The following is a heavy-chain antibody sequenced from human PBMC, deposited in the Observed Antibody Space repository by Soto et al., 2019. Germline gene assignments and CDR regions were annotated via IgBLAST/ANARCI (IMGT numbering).Heavy chain of an antibody. V-gene: IGHV1-69*01. CDR3: AGEGFNDDILPGYRFYNWFDP. CDR2: IVLIVGTA. Sequence: QVQLVQSGAEVKKPGSSVKVSCKASGGTFSSYAISWVRHAPGQGLEWMGGIVLIVGTANYAQKFQGRVTNTADDAKSTAYMKLSSVGSEDTAVHYCAGEGFNDDILPGYRFYNWFDPWGQGTLVTVSS. D-gene: IGHD3-9*01. J-gene: IGHJ5*02. CDR1: GGTFSSYA.